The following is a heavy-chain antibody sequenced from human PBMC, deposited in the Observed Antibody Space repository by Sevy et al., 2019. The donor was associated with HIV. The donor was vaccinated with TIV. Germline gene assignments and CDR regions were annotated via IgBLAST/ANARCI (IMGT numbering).Heavy chain of an antibody. CDR3: ARKYDSSGYFDY. CDR1: GFTFRNYA. CDR2: ISGTGGSGDKT. Sequence: GGSLRLSCAASGFTFRNYAMNWVRQAPGKGLEWVSGISGTGGSGDKTNYADSVKGRLTISIDDSKNSLYLQLNTLRAEDTAIYYCARKYDSSGYFDYWGQGTLVTVSS. J-gene: IGHJ4*02. D-gene: IGHD3-22*01. V-gene: IGHV3-23*01.